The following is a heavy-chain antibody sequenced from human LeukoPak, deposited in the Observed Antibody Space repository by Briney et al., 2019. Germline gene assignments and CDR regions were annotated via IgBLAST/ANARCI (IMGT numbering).Heavy chain of an antibody. V-gene: IGHV3-21*01. CDR2: ISSSSSYI. CDR1: GFPFSSYS. CDR3: ARDRAAALFDY. Sequence: GGSLRLSCAASGFPFSSYSMNWVRQAPGKGLEWVSSISSSSSYIYYADSVKGRFTIFRDNAKNSLYLQMNSLRAEDTAVYYCARDRAAALFDYWGQGTLVTVSS. J-gene: IGHJ4*02. D-gene: IGHD6-13*01.